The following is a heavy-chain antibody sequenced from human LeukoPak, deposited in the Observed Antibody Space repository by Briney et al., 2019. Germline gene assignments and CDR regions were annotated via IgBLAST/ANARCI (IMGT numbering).Heavy chain of an antibody. D-gene: IGHD3-9*01. CDR3: ARGDILTGKYFDY. J-gene: IGHJ4*02. CDR1: GYTFTGYY. Sequence: GASVRVSCRASGYTFTGYYIHWLRHAPGQGLEWTGWMYPNSGGTNYAQRFQGRVTMTRDTSISTAYMELSWLRSDDTAVYYCARGDILTGKYFDYWGQGTLVTVSS. V-gene: IGHV1-2*02. CDR2: MYPNSGGT.